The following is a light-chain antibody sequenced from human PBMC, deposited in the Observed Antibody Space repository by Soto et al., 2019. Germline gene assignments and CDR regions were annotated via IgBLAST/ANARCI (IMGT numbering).Light chain of an antibody. J-gene: IGKJ2*01. V-gene: IGKV3-20*01. CDR3: QQYGNSPPYT. CDR2: GAS. Sequence: VLTQSPGTLSLSPGERATISCRASQSISSNYLAWYQNKPGQAPRLLIYGASSRATGIPNRFSGSGSGTDFTLTISRLEPEDCGVFYCQQYGNSPPYTFGQGTRLEIK. CDR1: QSISSNY.